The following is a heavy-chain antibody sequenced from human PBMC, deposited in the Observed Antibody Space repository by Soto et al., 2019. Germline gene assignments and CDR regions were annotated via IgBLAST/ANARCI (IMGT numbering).Heavy chain of an antibody. Sequence: ASVKVSCKASGYTFTSYYMHWVRQAPGQGLEWMGIINRSGGSTSYAQKFQGRVTMTRDTSTSTVYMELSSLRSEDTAVYYCARDPSRSSEGRDWFDPWGQGTLVTVSS. J-gene: IGHJ5*02. CDR2: INRSGGST. CDR3: ARDPSRSSEGRDWFDP. V-gene: IGHV1-46*01. CDR1: GYTFTSYY. D-gene: IGHD6-19*01.